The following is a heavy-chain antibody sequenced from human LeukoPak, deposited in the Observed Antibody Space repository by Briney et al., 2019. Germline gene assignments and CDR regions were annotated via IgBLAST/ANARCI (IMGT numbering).Heavy chain of an antibody. CDR2: IKSKPDGGTT. CDR3: TTILTSRNSYFDN. V-gene: IGHV3-15*01. CDR1: GFTFSNAW. D-gene: IGHD2-15*01. J-gene: IGHJ4*02. Sequence: GGSLRLSCAASGFTFSNAWMSWVRQAPGKGLEWVGRIKSKPDGGTTDYAAPVRGRFAISRDDSENTLYLHMNSLKTEDTGVYYCTTILTSRNSYFDNWGQGALVTVSS.